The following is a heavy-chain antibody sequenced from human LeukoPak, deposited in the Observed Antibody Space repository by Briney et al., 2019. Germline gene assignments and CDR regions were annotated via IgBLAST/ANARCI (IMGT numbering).Heavy chain of an antibody. D-gene: IGHD6-13*01. Sequence: SETLSLTCAVSGGSISSGGYSWSWIRQPPGKGLEWIGYIYHSGSTYYNPSLKSRVTISVDRSKNQFSLKLSSVTAADTAVYYCASIPDYLIAAQPEAWGQGTLVTVSS. V-gene: IGHV4-30-2*01. J-gene: IGHJ5*02. CDR2: IYHSGST. CDR3: ASIPDYLIAAQPEA. CDR1: GGSISSGGYS.